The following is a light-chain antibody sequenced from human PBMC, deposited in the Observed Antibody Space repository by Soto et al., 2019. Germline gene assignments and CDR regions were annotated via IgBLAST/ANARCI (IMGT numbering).Light chain of an antibody. CDR1: QSVSSY. J-gene: IGKJ3*01. Sequence: EIVLTQSPATLSLSPGERATLSCRASQSVSSYLAWYQQKPGQAPRLLIYDASNRATGIPARFSGSGSGTDFTLNISSLEPEDFAVYYCQQRSNWPPFFGPGTKVDIK. V-gene: IGKV3-11*01. CDR2: DAS. CDR3: QQRSNWPPF.